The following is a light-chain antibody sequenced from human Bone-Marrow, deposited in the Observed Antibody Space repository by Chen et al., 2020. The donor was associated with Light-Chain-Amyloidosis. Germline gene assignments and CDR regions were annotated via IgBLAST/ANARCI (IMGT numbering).Light chain of an antibody. V-gene: IGLV1-47*01. Sequence: QSVLTQPPSASGTPGQRLPISCSGSSSNIGSNYVYCYQQPPGTAPKLLIYRNNQRPSGVPDRFSGSKSGTSASLAISGLRSEDEADYYCAAWDDSLSGPEWVFGGGTKLTVL. CDR3: AAWDDSLSGPEWV. J-gene: IGLJ3*02. CDR2: RNN. CDR1: SSNIGSNY.